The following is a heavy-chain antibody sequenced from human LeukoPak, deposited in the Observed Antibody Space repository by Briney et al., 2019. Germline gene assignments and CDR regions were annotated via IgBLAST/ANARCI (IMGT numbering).Heavy chain of an antibody. Sequence: ASVKVSCKASGGTFSSYAISWVRQAPGQGLEWMGGIIPIFGTANYAQKFQGRVTITADKSTSTAYMELSSLRSEDTAVYYCAREGVYSGSYYDYWGQGTLVTVSS. D-gene: IGHD1-26*01. CDR1: GGTFSSYA. CDR2: IIPIFGTA. J-gene: IGHJ4*02. V-gene: IGHV1-69*06. CDR3: AREGVYSGSYYDY.